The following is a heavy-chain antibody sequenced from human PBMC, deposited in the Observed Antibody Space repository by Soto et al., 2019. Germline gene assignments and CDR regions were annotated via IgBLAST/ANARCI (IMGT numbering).Heavy chain of an antibody. J-gene: IGHJ3*02. CDR3: ATDWDIVVVPAASEAFDI. V-gene: IGHV1-24*01. D-gene: IGHD2-2*01. Sequence: ASVKVSCKASGYTFTSYAMHWVRQAPGQRLEWMGGFDPEDGETIYAQKFQGRVTMTEDTSTDTAYMELSSLRSEDTAVYYCATDWDIVVVPAASEAFDIWGQGTMVTVSS. CDR2: FDPEDGET. CDR1: GYTFTSYA.